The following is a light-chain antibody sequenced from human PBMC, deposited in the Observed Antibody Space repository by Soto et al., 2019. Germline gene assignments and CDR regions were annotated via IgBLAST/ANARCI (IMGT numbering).Light chain of an antibody. Sequence: QSALTQPASVSGSAGQSMTISCSGTMRDVGAYNLVSWYQQPPGTAPNLIIYEVLHRPSGIPSRFTGSMSVNAASLTISGLQYEVQGDYYCREHAARSTLAFGGATKL. J-gene: IGLJ3*02. CDR2: EVL. CDR1: MRDVGAYNL. V-gene: IGLV2-14*01. CDR3: REHAARSTLA.